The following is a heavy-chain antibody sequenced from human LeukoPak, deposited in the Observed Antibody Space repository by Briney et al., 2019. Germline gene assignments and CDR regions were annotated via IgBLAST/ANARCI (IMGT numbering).Heavy chain of an antibody. CDR3: ARGKKYLAFDY. CDR1: GYTFTTYD. J-gene: IGHJ4*02. V-gene: IGHV1-18*01. Sequence: ASVRVSCKASGYTFTTYDIGWVRQAPGQGLEWLGWISTNNGNTNYIRKLRGRVTMTTDTSTSTAHLEVRSLTSDDTAVYYCARGKKYLAFDYWGLGTLITVSS. CDR2: ISTNNGNT. D-gene: IGHD5-12*01.